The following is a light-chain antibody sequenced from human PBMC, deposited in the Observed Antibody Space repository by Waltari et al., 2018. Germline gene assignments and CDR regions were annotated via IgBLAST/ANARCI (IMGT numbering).Light chain of an antibody. V-gene: IGLV4-69*01. CDR1: SGHSTNI. CDR2: VNSAGSH. CDR3: QTGGHGTWV. J-gene: IGLJ3*02. Sequence: QLVLTQSPSASASLGASVKLTCTLSSGHSTNIIAWLQQQPEKGPRYLMNVNSAGSHNKGVGIPERFSGASSGADRYLAISSLQSEDEADYYCQTGGHGTWVFGGGTRLTVL.